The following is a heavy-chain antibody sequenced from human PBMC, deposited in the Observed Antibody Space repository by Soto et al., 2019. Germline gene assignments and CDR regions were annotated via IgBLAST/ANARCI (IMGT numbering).Heavy chain of an antibody. CDR2: ISAYNGNT. J-gene: IGHJ5*02. CDR1: VYRFTIYG. CDR3: ARGRIVVLGNWFDP. D-gene: IGHD3-22*01. V-gene: IGHV1-18*01. Sequence: SLKVSWKTSVYRFTIYGISWLSPATGKGLEWVGWISAYNGNTNYAQKLQGRVTMTTDTSTSTAYMELRSLRSDDTAVYYCARGRIVVLGNWFDPWGQGTLVTVSS.